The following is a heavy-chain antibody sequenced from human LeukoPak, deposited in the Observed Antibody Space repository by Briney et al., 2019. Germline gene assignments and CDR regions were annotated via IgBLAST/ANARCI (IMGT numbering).Heavy chain of an antibody. CDR2: IITNYGTT. D-gene: IGHD3-3*01. V-gene: IGHV1-69*13. Sequence: SVKVSCKASGYTFTSYAISWVRQAPGQGLEWMGGIITNYGTTNYAQKYQGRVTITADESTTTVYMELSSLRSEDTAVYYCARPRTYYDFWRGYPPFDYWGQGTLVTVSS. CDR1: GYTFTSYA. CDR3: ARPRTYYDFWRGYPPFDY. J-gene: IGHJ4*02.